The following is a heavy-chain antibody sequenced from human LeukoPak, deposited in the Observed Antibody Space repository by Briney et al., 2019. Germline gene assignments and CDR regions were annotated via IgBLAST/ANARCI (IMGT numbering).Heavy chain of an antibody. CDR1: GYTFTGYY. D-gene: IGHD4-17*01. CDR2: ISAYNGNT. CDR3: ITDYGDFLFDY. V-gene: IGHV1-18*04. Sequence: ASVKVSCKASGYTFTGYYMHWVRQAPGQGLEWMGWISAYNGNTNYAQKLQGRVTMTTDTSTSTAYMELRSLRSDDTAVYYCITDYGDFLFDYWGQGTLVTVSS. J-gene: IGHJ4*02.